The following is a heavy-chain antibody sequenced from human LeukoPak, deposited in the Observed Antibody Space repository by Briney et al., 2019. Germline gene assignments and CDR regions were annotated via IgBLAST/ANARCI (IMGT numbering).Heavy chain of an antibody. V-gene: IGHV3-7*01. CDR1: GFTFSSYW. J-gene: IGHJ4*02. CDR2: IKQDGSEK. Sequence: GGSLRLSCAASGFTFSSYWMSWVRQAPGKGLEWVANIKQDGSEKYYVDSVKGRFTISRDNAKNSLYLQMNSLRAEDTAVYYCARDASYSGTSALGFDYWGQGTLVTVSS. D-gene: IGHD1-26*01. CDR3: ARDASYSGTSALGFDY.